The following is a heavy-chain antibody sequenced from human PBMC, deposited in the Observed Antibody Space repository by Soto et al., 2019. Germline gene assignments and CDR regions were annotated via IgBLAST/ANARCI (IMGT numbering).Heavy chain of an antibody. V-gene: IGHV4-39*02. Sequence: SETLSLTCTVSGGSISSSSYYWGWIRQPPGKGLEWIGSIYYSGSTYYNPSLKSRVTISVDTSKNQFSLKLSSVTAADTAVYYCAKDRVDTAMVMTSYGMDVWGQGTTVTVSS. CDR3: AKDRVDTAMVMTSYGMDV. J-gene: IGHJ6*02. CDR1: GGSISSSSYY. D-gene: IGHD5-18*01. CDR2: IYYSGST.